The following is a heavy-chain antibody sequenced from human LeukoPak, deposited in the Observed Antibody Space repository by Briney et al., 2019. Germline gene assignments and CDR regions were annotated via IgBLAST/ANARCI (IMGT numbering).Heavy chain of an antibody. Sequence: GGSLRLSCAASGFTFDDYAMHWVRQAPGKGLEWVSGISWNSGSIGYADSVKGRFTIPRDNAKNSLYLQMNSLRAEDTALYYCAKDMAPYYYYGMDVWGQGTTVTVSS. V-gene: IGHV3-9*01. J-gene: IGHJ6*02. CDR2: ISWNSGSI. CDR1: GFTFDDYA. CDR3: AKDMAPYYYYGMDV.